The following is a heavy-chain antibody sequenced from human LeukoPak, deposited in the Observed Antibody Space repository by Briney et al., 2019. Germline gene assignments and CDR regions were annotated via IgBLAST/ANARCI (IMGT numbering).Heavy chain of an antibody. CDR2: IRSKAYGGTT. V-gene: IGHV3-49*04. Sequence: GGSLRLSCTASGFTFGDYAMGWVRQAPGKGLKWVGFIRSKAYGGTTEYAASVKGRFTISRDDSKSIAYLQMNSLKTEDTAVYYCTTKDYWGQGTLVTASS. J-gene: IGHJ4*02. CDR1: GFTFGDYA. CDR3: TTKDY.